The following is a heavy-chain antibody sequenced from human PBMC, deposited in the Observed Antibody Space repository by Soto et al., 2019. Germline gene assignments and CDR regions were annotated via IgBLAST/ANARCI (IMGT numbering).Heavy chain of an antibody. D-gene: IGHD2-15*01. CDR2: IYYSGST. Sequence: QVQLQESGPGLVKPSETLSLTCTVSGGSISSYYWSWIRQPPGKGLEWIGYIYYSGSTNYNPSLKSRVTISVDTSKNQFSLKLRSVTAADTAVYYCARLVASYFDYWGQGTLVTVSS. V-gene: IGHV4-59*08. J-gene: IGHJ4*02. CDR1: GGSISSYY. CDR3: ARLVASYFDY.